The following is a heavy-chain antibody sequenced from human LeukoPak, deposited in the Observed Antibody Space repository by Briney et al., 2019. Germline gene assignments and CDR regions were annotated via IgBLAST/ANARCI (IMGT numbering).Heavy chain of an antibody. D-gene: IGHD4-23*01. V-gene: IGHV3-23*01. CDR1: GFTFSSYA. CDR2: ISGSGGST. J-gene: IGHJ4*02. CDR3: AKVMSYGGNSMIDY. Sequence: PGGSLRLSCAASGFTFSSYAMSWVRQAPGKGLEWVSAISGSGGSTYYADSVKGRFTISRDNSKNTLYLQMNSLKAEDTAIYYCAKVMSYGGNSMIDYWGQGTLVTVSS.